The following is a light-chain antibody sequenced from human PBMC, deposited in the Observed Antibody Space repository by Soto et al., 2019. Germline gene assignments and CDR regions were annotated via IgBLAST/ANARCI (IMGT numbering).Light chain of an antibody. V-gene: IGKV1-27*01. CDR2: SAS. Sequence: DIQMTQSPSSLSASVGDRVTITCRATQGIGNSLAWYQQKPGKVPSLLVYSASTLQSGVAPRFSGSGSGTDFTLTISSLQPEDVATYCCQKYNSAPLTFGGGTTVEIK. CDR1: QGIGNS. J-gene: IGKJ4*01. CDR3: QKYNSAPLT.